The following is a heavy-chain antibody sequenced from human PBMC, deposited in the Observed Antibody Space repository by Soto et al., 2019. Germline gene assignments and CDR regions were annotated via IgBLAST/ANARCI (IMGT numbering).Heavy chain of an antibody. D-gene: IGHD3-22*01. CDR1: GGSISSYY. CDR2: IYYSGST. Sequence: SETLSLTCTVSGGSISSYYWSWIRQPPGKGLEWIGYIYYSGSTNYNPSLKSRVTISVDTSKNQFSLKLSSVTAADTAVDYCASDRSGYSSVEYWGKGTLVTVS. V-gene: IGHV4-59*01. J-gene: IGHJ4*02. CDR3: ASDRSGYSSVEY.